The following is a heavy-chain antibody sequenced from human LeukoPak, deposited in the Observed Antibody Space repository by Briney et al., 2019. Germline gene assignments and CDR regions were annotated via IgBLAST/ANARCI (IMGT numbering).Heavy chain of an antibody. D-gene: IGHD4-17*01. J-gene: IGHJ4*02. CDR1: GFTISSYY. V-gene: IGHV3-53*01. CDR2: IYSGGST. Sequence: GGSLRLPCAASGFTISSYYMSWVRQAPGKGLEWVSVIYSGGSTYYADSVKGRFTISRDNSKNTLYLQMSSLRAEDTAVYYCAKDHTVTRAFDSLGQRTLVTVSS. CDR3: AKDHTVTRAFDS.